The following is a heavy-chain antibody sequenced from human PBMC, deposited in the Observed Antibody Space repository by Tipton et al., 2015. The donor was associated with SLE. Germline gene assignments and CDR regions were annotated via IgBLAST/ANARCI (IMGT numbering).Heavy chain of an antibody. Sequence: TLSLTCTVSGGSISSSSYYWGWIRQPPGKGLEWIGSIYYSGSTYYNPSLKSRVTISVDTSKNQFSLNLSSVTAADTAVYYCARVGLVAPAAISSGVDYWDQGTLVTVSS. J-gene: IGHJ4*02. CDR3: ARVGLVAPAAISSGVDY. CDR2: IYYSGST. D-gene: IGHD2-2*02. CDR1: GGSISSSSYY. V-gene: IGHV4-39*07.